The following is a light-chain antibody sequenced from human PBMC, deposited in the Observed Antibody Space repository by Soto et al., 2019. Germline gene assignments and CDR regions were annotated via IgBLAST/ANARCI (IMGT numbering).Light chain of an antibody. CDR1: QNVLYSSNNKNY. CDR3: QQYYSTHRT. J-gene: IGKJ1*01. V-gene: IGKV4-1*01. CDR2: WAS. Sequence: DIVMTQSPDSLAVSLGARATINCKSSQNVLYSSNNKNYFAWYQQRPGQPPKLLIYWASTRESGVPDRFRGSVCGPDCPLTISSRRADYVADYYCQQYYSTHRTLGHGTKVQIK.